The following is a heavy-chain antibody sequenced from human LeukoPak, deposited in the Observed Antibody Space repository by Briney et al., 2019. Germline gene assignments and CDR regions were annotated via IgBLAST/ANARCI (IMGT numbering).Heavy chain of an antibody. CDR1: GFTFSSYG. Sequence: PGGSLRLSCAASGFTFSSYGMHWVRQAPGKGLELVAVISYDGSNKYTADSVKGRFTISRDNSKNTLYLQMNSLRDEDTAVYYCVAAAAVTYYFDYWGQGTLVTVSS. J-gene: IGHJ4*02. V-gene: IGHV3-30*03. CDR3: VAAAAVTYYFDY. D-gene: IGHD6-25*01. CDR2: ISYDGSNK.